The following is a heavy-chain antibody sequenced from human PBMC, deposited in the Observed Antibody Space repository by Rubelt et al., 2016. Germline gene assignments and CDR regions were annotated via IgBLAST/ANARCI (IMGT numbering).Heavy chain of an antibody. Sequence: EVQLVESGGGLVQPGGSLRLSCAASGFTFNSYDMHWVRQPTGTGLEWVAAIDTAGNTYYPDSVKGRFTISREKTKNSVYLQMNSLGAGDTALYYCGRVLGSSYYFYGIDVWGQGTTVTVSS. CDR2: IDTAGNT. CDR1: GFTFNSYD. D-gene: IGHD6-6*01. V-gene: IGHV3-13*01. CDR3: GRVLGSSYYFYGIDV. J-gene: IGHJ6*02.